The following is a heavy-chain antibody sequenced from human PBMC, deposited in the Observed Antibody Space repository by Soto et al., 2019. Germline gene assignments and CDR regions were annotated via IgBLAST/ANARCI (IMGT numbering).Heavy chain of an antibody. Sequence: GGSLRLSCAAYGFTFSSYAMAWVRQAPGKGLVWVSRIDSDGSTTNYADSVKGRLTISRDNAKNTLYLQMDSLRAEDTAVYYCVRGKVAAGFDSWGQGTLVTVSS. CDR3: VRGKVAAGFDS. J-gene: IGHJ4*02. CDR2: IDSDGSTT. D-gene: IGHD6-13*01. V-gene: IGHV3-74*01. CDR1: GFTFSSYA.